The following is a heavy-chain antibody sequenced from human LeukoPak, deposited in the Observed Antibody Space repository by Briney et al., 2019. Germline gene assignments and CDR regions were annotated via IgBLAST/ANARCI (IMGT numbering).Heavy chain of an antibody. D-gene: IGHD3-22*01. J-gene: IGHJ4*02. CDR1: GFTFSSYA. CDR2: ISGSGGST. V-gene: IGHV3-23*01. CDR3: AKGGHSVIVVKIDY. Sequence: QPGGSLRLSCAASGFTFSSYAMSWVRQAPGKGLEWVSAISGSGGSTYYADSVKGRFTISRDNSKNTLYLQMNSLRAEDTAVYYRAKGGHSVIVVKIDYWGQGTLVTVSS.